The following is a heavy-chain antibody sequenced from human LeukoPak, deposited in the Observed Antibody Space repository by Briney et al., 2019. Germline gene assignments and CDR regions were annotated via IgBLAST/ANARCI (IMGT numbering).Heavy chain of an antibody. Sequence: GGSLRLSCAASGFTFSSYSMNWVRQAPGKGLEWVANIKQDGSEKYYVDSVKGRFTISRDNAKNSLYLQMNSLRAEDTAVYYCASLTVVVATEWFDPWGQGTLVTVSS. CDR3: ASLTVVVATEWFDP. CDR1: GFTFSSYS. D-gene: IGHD2-15*01. CDR2: IKQDGSEK. V-gene: IGHV3-7*01. J-gene: IGHJ5*02.